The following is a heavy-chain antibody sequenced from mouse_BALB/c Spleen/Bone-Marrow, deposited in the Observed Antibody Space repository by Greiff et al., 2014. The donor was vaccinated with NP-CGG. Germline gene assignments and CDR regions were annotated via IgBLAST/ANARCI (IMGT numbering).Heavy chain of an antibody. CDR2: IYPGDGDT. CDR3: SRVRNWADY. V-gene: IGHV1-80*01. J-gene: IGHJ2*01. CDR1: GYAFSSYW. Sequence: VQLQQSGAELVRPGSSVKISCKASGYAFSSYWMNWVKQRPGQGLEWIGQIYPGDGDTNYNGKFKGKATLTADKSSSTAYMQHSRLTSEDSAVYFCSRVRNWADYWGQGTTLTVSS. D-gene: IGHD4-1*01.